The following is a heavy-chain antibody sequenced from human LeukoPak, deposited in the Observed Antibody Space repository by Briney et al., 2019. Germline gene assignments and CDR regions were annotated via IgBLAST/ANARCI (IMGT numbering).Heavy chain of an antibody. Sequence: PGGSLRLSCAASGFTFSSYGIHWVRQAPGKGLEWVALIRYDGSNKYYADSVRGRFTISRDNSKNTLYLQMNSLRAEDTAVYYCAKDWGIASSGRRDDAFDIWGQGTMVTVSS. CDR2: IRYDGSNK. CDR3: AKDWGIASSGRRDDAFDI. D-gene: IGHD3-22*01. J-gene: IGHJ3*02. CDR1: GFTFSSYG. V-gene: IGHV3-30*02.